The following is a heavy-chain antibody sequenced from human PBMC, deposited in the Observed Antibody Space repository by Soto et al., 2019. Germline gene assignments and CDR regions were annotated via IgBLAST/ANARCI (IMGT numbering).Heavy chain of an antibody. CDR2: INSDGSST. D-gene: IGHD3-10*01. CDR3: ARAGWFGESAEYYFDY. J-gene: IGHJ4*02. Sequence: GESLKISCAASGFTFSSYWMHWVRQAPGKGLVWVSRINSDGSSTSYADSVKGRFTISRDNAKNTLYLQMNSLRAEDTAVYYCARAGWFGESAEYYFDYWGQGTLVTVSS. CDR1: GFTFSSYW. V-gene: IGHV3-74*01.